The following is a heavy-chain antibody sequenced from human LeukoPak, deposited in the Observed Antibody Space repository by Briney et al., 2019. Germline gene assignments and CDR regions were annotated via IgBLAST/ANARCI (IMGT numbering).Heavy chain of an antibody. D-gene: IGHD3-22*01. J-gene: IGHJ4*02. CDR3: ARVYYYDGSGYVDY. CDR1: GGTFSSYA. CDR2: IIPIFGTA. V-gene: IGHV1-69*13. Sequence: SVKVSCKASGGTFSSYAISWVRQAPGQGLEWMGGIIPIFGTANYAQKFQGRVTITADESTSTAYMELSSLRSEDTAVYYCARVYYYDGSGYVDYWGQGTLVTVSS.